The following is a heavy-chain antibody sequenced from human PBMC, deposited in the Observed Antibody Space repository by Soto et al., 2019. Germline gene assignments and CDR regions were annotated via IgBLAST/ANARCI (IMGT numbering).Heavy chain of an antibody. CDR3: TTDPVTMIVVVPSSG. V-gene: IGHV3-30*03. Sequence: GGSLRLSCAASGFTFSSYGMHWVRRAPGKGLEWVAVISYDGSDKYYADSVKGRFTISRDNSRNTLYLQMNSLRAEDTAVYYCTTDPVTMIVVVPSSGWGQGTLVTVSS. J-gene: IGHJ4*02. CDR2: ISYDGSDK. CDR1: GFTFSSYG. D-gene: IGHD3-22*01.